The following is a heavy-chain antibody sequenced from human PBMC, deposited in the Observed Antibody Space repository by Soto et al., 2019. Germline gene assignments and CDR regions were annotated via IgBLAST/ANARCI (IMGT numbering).Heavy chain of an antibody. CDR3: ARAYGGKSLY. Sequence: QITLKESGPTLVKPTQTLTLTCTFSGFSLTTDRVGVGWIRQPPGEALEWLAVIYWDDSKTYRPSLESRLTNTKDTSKNQVALTMCNIDTLDHATDYRARAYGGKSLYWGQGTLVTVSS. D-gene: IGHD1-26*01. CDR2: IYWDDSK. V-gene: IGHV2-5*02. CDR1: GFSLTTDRVG. J-gene: IGHJ4*02.